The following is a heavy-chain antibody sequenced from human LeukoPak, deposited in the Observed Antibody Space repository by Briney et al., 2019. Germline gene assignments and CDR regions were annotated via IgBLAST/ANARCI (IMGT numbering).Heavy chain of an antibody. Sequence: PSETLSLTCAVYGGSFSGYYWSWIRQPPGKGLEWIGEINHSGSTNYNPTLKSRVTISVDTSKNQFSLKLSSVTAADTAVYYCARGHHDYGGNSYHYLYYYYMDVWGKGTTVTVSS. D-gene: IGHD4-23*01. CDR2: INHSGST. J-gene: IGHJ6*03. CDR3: ARGHHDYGGNSYHYLYYYYMDV. V-gene: IGHV4-34*01. CDR1: GGSFSGYY.